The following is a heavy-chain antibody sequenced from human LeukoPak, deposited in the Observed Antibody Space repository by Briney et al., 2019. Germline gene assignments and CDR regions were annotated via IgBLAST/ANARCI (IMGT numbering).Heavy chain of an antibody. CDR2: ISGSGGST. V-gene: IGHV3-23*01. Sequence: GGSLRLSCAASGFTFSSYAMSWVRQAPGKGLEWVSAISGSGGSTSYADSVKGRFTISRDNSKNTLYLQMNSLRAEDTAVYYCAKDYSSSWYRYYFDYWGQGTLVTVSS. J-gene: IGHJ4*02. CDR3: AKDYSSSWYRYYFDY. CDR1: GFTFSSYA. D-gene: IGHD6-13*01.